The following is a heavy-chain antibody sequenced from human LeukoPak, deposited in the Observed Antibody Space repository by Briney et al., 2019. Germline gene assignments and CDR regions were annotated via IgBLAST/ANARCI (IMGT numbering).Heavy chain of an antibody. CDR3: ARGEYYYDSSGYPYFDY. CDR1: GGSISSYY. Sequence: SETLSLTCTVSGGSISSYYWSWIRQPPGKGLEWIGYIYYSGSTNYNASLKSRVTISVDTSKNQFSLKLSSVTAADTAVYYCARGEYYYDSSGYPYFDYWGQGTLVTVSS. J-gene: IGHJ4*02. V-gene: IGHV4-59*01. CDR2: IYYSGST. D-gene: IGHD3-22*01.